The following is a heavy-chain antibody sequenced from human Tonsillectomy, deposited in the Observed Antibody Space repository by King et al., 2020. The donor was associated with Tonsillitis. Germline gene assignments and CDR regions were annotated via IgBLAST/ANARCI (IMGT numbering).Heavy chain of an antibody. CDR3: ARDRDNWNDNPSDY. V-gene: IGHV3-11*06. J-gene: IGHJ4*02. D-gene: IGHD1-20*01. CDR2: MSGNGRYI. Sequence: VQLVESGGDLVRPGGSLRLSCAASGFSFSDYYMTWIRQAPGKGLEWISYMSGNGRYINYADSVKGRFTISRDNTKNSVYLQMNSLRVEDTAIYYCARDRDNWNDNPSDYWGQGTLVTVSS. CDR1: GFSFSDYY.